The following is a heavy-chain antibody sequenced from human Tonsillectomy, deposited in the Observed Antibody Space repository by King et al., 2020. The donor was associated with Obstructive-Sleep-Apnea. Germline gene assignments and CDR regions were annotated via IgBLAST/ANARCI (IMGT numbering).Heavy chain of an antibody. CDR3: ARSGVVATTQY. D-gene: IGHD5-12*01. J-gene: IGHJ4*02. Sequence: QLVQSGAEVKKPGASVKVSCKASGYTFTSYDINWVRQATGQGLEWMGWMNPNGGNTGYAQKFQGRVTMTKNTSISTAYMELNGLRSDDTAVYYCARSGVVATTQYWGQGTLVTVSS. V-gene: IGHV1-8*01. CDR2: MNPNGGNT. CDR1: GYTFTSYD.